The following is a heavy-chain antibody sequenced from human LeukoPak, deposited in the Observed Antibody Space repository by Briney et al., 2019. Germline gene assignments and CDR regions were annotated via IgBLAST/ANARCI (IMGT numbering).Heavy chain of an antibody. CDR2: IYYSGST. CDR3: ARVSVGVIHHYYMDV. D-gene: IGHD2-15*01. V-gene: IGHV4-59*01. J-gene: IGHJ6*03. CDR1: GGSISSYY. Sequence: SVTLSLTCTVSGGSISSYYWSWIRQPPGKGLEWMGYIYYSGSTNYIPPLKSRVTISVDTSKNLFSLKLSSVTAADAAVYYCARVSVGVIHHYYMDVWGKGTTVTV.